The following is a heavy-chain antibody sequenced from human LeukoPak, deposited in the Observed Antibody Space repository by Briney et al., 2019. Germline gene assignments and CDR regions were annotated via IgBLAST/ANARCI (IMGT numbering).Heavy chain of an antibody. V-gene: IGHV3-33*01. CDR2: IWYDGSNK. J-gene: IGHJ4*02. CDR3: AASYDSWSGSTSFDY. CDR1: GFTFSSYG. D-gene: IGHD3-3*01. Sequence: GGSLRLSCAASGFTFSSYGMHWVRQAPGKGLEWVAVIWYDGSNKYYADSVKGRFTISRDNSKNTLYLQMNSLRAEDTAVYYCAASYDSWSGSTSFDYWGQGTLVTVSS.